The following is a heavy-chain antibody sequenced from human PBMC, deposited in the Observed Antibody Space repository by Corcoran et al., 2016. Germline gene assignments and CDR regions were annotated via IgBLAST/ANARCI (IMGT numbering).Heavy chain of an antibody. D-gene: IGHD5-12*01. CDR2: IIPIFGTA. V-gene: IGHV1-69*01. CDR1: GGTFSSYA. J-gene: IGHJ4*02. CDR3: ARDGRVATTGLRIMEMATY. Sequence: QVQLVQSGAEVKKPGSSVKVSCKASGGTFSSYAISWVRQAPGQGLEWMGGIIPIFGTANYAQKFQGRVTITADESTSTAYMELSSLRSEDTAVYYCARDGRVATTGLRIMEMATYWGQGTLVTVSS.